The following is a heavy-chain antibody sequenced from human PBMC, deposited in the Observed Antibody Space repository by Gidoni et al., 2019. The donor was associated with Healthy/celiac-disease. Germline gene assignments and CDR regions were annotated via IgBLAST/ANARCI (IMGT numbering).Heavy chain of an antibody. CDR1: GFTFSSYA. J-gene: IGHJ3*02. V-gene: IGHV3-23*01. CDR3: ATHRTGSYCGGDCPDAFDI. D-gene: IGHD2-21*02. CDR2: ISGSGGST. Sequence: EVQLLESGGGLVQPGGSLRLSCAASGFTFSSYAMSWVRQAPGKGLEWVSAISGSGGSTYYADSVKGRFTISRDNSKNTLYLQMNSLRAEDTAVYYCATHRTGSYCGGDCPDAFDIWGQGTMVTVSS.